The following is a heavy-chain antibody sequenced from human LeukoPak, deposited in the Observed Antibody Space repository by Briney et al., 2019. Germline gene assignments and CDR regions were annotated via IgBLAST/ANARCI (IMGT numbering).Heavy chain of an antibody. CDR1: GYTFTDYY. D-gene: IGHD3-22*01. CDR3: ASGEGYYDSSGYYSRAEYFQH. CDR2: INPNSGGT. V-gene: IGHV1-2*02. Sequence: ASVKVSCRASGYTFTDYYMHRVRQAPGQGLEWMGWINPNSGGTNFAQKFQGRVTMTRDTSISTAYMELSRLRSDDTAVYYCASGEGYYDSSGYYSRAEYFQHWGQGTLVTVSS. J-gene: IGHJ1*01.